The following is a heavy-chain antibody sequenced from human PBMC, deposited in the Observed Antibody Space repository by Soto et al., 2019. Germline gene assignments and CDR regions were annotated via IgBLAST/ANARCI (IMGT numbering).Heavy chain of an antibody. J-gene: IGHJ6*02. Sequence: PGESLKISCKGSGYSFTSYWIGWVRQMPGKGLEWMGIIYPGDSDTRYSPSFQGQVTISADKSISTAYLQWSSLKASDTAMYYCARLGSSSWYGLSYYYYYGMDVWGQGTTVTVSS. CDR2: IYPGDSDT. CDR3: ARLGSSSWYGLSYYYYYGMDV. V-gene: IGHV5-51*01. CDR1: GYSFTSYW. D-gene: IGHD6-13*01.